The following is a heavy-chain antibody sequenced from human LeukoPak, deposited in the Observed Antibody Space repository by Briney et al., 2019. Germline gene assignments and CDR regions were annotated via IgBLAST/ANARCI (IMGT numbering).Heavy chain of an antibody. CDR1: GFTVSDYY. CDR2: ISPSGTDI. CDR3: TRDPRNLDY. Sequence: GGSLRLSCAASGFTVSDYYMTWIRQAPGKGLESLSYISPSGTDISYADSVKGRFTISRDNAKNSLYLQMNSLRIEDTAVYYCTRDPRNLDYWGQGTLVTVSS. D-gene: IGHD1-14*01. V-gene: IGHV3-11*01. J-gene: IGHJ4*02.